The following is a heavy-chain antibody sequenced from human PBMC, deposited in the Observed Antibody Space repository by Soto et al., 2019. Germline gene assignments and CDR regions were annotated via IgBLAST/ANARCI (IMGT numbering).Heavy chain of an antibody. Sequence: GGSLRLSCAASGFTFSSYSMNWVRQAPGKGLEWVSSISSSSSYIYYADSVKGRFTISRDNAKNSLYLQMNSLRAEDTAVYYCARIKGVIVVVPAATDYWGQGTLVTV. D-gene: IGHD2-2*01. V-gene: IGHV3-21*01. CDR3: ARIKGVIVVVPAATDY. CDR1: GFTFSSYS. J-gene: IGHJ4*02. CDR2: ISSSSSYI.